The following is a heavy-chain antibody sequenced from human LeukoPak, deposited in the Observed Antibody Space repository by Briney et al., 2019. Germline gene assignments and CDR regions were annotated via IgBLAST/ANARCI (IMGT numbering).Heavy chain of an antibody. CDR3: ARSSYGPGNYFVNYGLDV. V-gene: IGHV4-59*01. Sequence: PSETLSLTCTVSGGSIRGYFWSWIRQPPGKGLEWIGYIYNSGSPNYNPSLKSRVTISIDTSKNQFSLKLSSVTAADTAVYYCARSSYGPGNYFVNYGLDVWGQGTTVTVS. D-gene: IGHD3-10*01. J-gene: IGHJ6*02. CDR2: IYNSGSP. CDR1: GGSIRGYF.